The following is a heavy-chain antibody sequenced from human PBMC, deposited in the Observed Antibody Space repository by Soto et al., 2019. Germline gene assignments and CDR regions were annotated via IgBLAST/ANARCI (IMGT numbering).Heavy chain of an antibody. CDR3: ASQFDFWSGHFGMDV. CDR2: IKVDGSEK. J-gene: IGHJ6*02. D-gene: IGHD3-3*01. CDR1: GFTFRTYW. Sequence: EVQLVESGGGLVQPGGSLRLSCVDSGFTFRTYWMSWVRQAPGKGLEWVANIKVDGSEKYYVDSVKGRFTISRDNAKNSLFLQMNSLTAEDTAVYFCASQFDFWSGHFGMDVWGQGTTVTVSS. V-gene: IGHV3-7*01.